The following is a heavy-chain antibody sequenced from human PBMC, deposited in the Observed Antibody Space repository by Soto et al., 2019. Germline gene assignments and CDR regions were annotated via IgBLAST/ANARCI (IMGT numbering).Heavy chain of an antibody. CDR2: IYYSGST. CDR3: ASTPRGYSYGRIGY. Sequence: SATLSLTCTVSGGSISSSSYYWGWIRQPPGKGLEWIGSIYYSGSTYYNPSLKSRVTISVDTSKNQFSLKLSSVTAADTAVYYCASTPRGYSYGRIGYWGQGTLVT. V-gene: IGHV4-39*01. CDR1: GGSISSSSYY. D-gene: IGHD5-18*01. J-gene: IGHJ4*02.